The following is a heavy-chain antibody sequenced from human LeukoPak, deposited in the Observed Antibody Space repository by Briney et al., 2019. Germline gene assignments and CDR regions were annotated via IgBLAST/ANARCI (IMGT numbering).Heavy chain of an antibody. CDR1: GYTFTGYY. V-gene: IGHV1-2*02. Sequence: ASVKVSCKASGYTFTGYYMHWVRQAPGQGLEWMGWINPNSGGTNYAQKFQGRVTMTRDTSISTAYMELSRLRSDDTAVYYCARDQPEDAPLHFLHTRRDYYYMDVWGKGTTVTVSS. D-gene: IGHD1-1*01. CDR3: ARDQPEDAPLHFLHTRRDYYYMDV. CDR2: INPNSGGT. J-gene: IGHJ6*03.